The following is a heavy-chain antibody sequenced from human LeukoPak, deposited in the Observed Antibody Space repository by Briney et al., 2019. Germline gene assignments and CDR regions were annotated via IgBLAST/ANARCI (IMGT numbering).Heavy chain of an antibody. J-gene: IGHJ4*02. CDR3: ARWGGGFDY. CDR1: GFTFSRYW. CDR2: IKQDGSAK. V-gene: IGHV3-7*04. D-gene: IGHD3-16*01. Sequence: VGSPRLSCAASGFTFSRYWRSWVRQAPGKGLEWVANIKQDGSAKYYGDSVEGRFTISRDTTNNSLHLQMTSLRADDTAVYYCARWGGGFDYWGQGTLVPVTS.